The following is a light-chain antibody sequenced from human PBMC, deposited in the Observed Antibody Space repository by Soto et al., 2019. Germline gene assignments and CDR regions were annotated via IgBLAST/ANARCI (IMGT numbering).Light chain of an antibody. CDR1: SNDIGAYNY. CDR2: EVF. V-gene: IGLV2-8*01. Sequence: QSALTQPPSASGTPGQSVTISCTGTSNDIGAYNYVSWYQHHPGKVPKLLIYEVFRRPSGVPDRFSASKSGNTASLTVSGLQPEDEADYYCLSCVGRETGVFGSGTKLTVL. J-gene: IGLJ1*01. CDR3: LSCVGRETGV.